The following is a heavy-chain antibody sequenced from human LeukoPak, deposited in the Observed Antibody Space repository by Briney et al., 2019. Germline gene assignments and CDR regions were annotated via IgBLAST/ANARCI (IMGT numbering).Heavy chain of an antibody. Sequence: SETLSLTCTVSGGSISSSSYYWGWIRQPPGKGLEWIGSIYYSGSTYYNPSLKSRVTISVDTSKNQFSLKLSSVTAADTAVYYCAGAQDDYVWGSYRYTYPSFDYWGQGTLVTVSS. D-gene: IGHD3-16*02. CDR2: IYYSGST. CDR1: GGSISSSSYY. V-gene: IGHV4-39*07. J-gene: IGHJ4*02. CDR3: AGAQDDYVWGSYRYTYPSFDY.